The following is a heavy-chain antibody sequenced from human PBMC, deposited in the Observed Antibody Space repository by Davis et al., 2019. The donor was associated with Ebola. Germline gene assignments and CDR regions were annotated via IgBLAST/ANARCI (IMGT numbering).Heavy chain of an antibody. Sequence: PGGSLRLSCAASGFTFSSYEMNWVRQAPGKGLEWVSYITSSGDSTHYADSVKGRFTISRDNAKKSLYLQMNSLRAEDTAIYYCAKEETYYYDSGSYYYGMDVWGQGTTVTVSS. V-gene: IGHV3-48*03. D-gene: IGHD3-10*01. J-gene: IGHJ6*02. CDR3: AKEETYYYDSGSYYYGMDV. CDR1: GFTFSSYE. CDR2: ITSSGDST.